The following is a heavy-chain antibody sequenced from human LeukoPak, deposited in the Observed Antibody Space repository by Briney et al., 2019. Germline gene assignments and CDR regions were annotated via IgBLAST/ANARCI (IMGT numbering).Heavy chain of an antibody. CDR1: GGSISSYY. Sequence: SETLSPTCTVSGGSISSYYWSWIRQPPGKGLEWIGYIYYSGSTNYNPSLKSRVTISVDTSKNQFSLKLSSVTAADTAVYYCAREARGFDYWGQGTLVTVSS. J-gene: IGHJ4*02. V-gene: IGHV4-59*01. CDR3: AREARGFDY. CDR2: IYYSGST.